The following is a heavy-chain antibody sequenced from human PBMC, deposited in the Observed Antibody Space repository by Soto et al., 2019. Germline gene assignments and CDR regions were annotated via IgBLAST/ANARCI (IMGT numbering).Heavy chain of an antibody. V-gene: IGHV4-4*07. CDR1: GGAISGYY. CDR3: ARGQRFSDWFDP. D-gene: IGHD3-3*01. CDR2: IYSSGST. J-gene: IGHJ5*02. Sequence: SETLSLTCTVTGGAISGYYWNWIRQSDGEGLEWVGRIYSSGSTNYNPYLKSRVTITLDTSTNYFPLRLSSVTAADTAVYYCARGQRFSDWFDPWGQGTLVTVSS.